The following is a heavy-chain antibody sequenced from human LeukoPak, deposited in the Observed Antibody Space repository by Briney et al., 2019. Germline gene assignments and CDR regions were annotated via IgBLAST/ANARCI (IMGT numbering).Heavy chain of an antibody. CDR3: ARHSRWLRLGYFDY. CDR1: GGSFSGYY. CDR2: INHSGST. D-gene: IGHD5-12*01. V-gene: IGHV4-34*01. Sequence: SETLSLTCAVYGGSFSGYYWSWIRQPPGKGLEWIGEINHSGSTNYNPSLKSRVTISVDTSKNQFSLKLSSVTAADTAVYYCARHSRWLRLGYFDYWAREPWSPSPQ. J-gene: IGHJ4*02.